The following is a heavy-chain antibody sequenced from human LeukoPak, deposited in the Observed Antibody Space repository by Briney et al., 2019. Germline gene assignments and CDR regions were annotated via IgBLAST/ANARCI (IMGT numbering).Heavy chain of an antibody. V-gene: IGHV3-72*01. CDR3: ARGGRYYHDTSGDY. J-gene: IGHJ4*02. CDR2: SRNKANSYST. Sequence: GGSLRLSCAASGFTFSGHYMDWVRQAPGKGLEWVGSSRNKANSYSTEYAASVKGRFTISRDDSNNSLYLQMDSLKTEDTAVYYCARGGRYYHDTSGDYWGQGTLVIVSS. CDR1: GFTFSGHY. D-gene: IGHD3-22*01.